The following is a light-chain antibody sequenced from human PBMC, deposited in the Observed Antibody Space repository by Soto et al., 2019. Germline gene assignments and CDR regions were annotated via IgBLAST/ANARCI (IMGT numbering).Light chain of an antibody. CDR1: QGINNY. Sequence: DIQMTQSPSAMSASVGDRFTITCRASQGINNYLVWFQQKPGKVPKRLISAASSLQGGVPSRFSGSGFGTEFTLTISNLQPEDFATYYCLHHNSFPLAFGGGTKVDI. V-gene: IGKV1-17*03. CDR2: AAS. CDR3: LHHNSFPLA. J-gene: IGKJ4*01.